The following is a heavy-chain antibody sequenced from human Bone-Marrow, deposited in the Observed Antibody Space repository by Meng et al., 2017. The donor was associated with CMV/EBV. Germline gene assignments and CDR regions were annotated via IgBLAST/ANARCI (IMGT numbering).Heavy chain of an antibody. J-gene: IGHJ4*02. CDR2: ISSNSSYI. V-gene: IGHV3-21*01. Sequence: GESLKISCAASGFTFSSYSMNWVRQAPGKGLEWVSSISSNSSYIYYADSVKGRFTISRDNAKNSLYLQMNSLRAEDTAVYYCARDLEYYYDSSGYSGFVYWGQGTLVTVSS. D-gene: IGHD3-22*01. CDR3: ARDLEYYYDSSGYSGFVY. CDR1: GFTFSSYS.